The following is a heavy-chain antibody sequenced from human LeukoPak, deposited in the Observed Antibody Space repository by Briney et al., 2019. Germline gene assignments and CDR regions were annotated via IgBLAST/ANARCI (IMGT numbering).Heavy chain of an antibody. CDR3: ARALLYSNYELDY. Sequence: GGSLRLSCAASGFTFSSYSMNWVRQAPGKGLEWVSYISSSSSTIYYADSVKGRFTISRDNAKNSLYLQMNSLRAEDTAVYYCARALLYSNYELDYWGQGTLVTVSS. V-gene: IGHV3-48*01. CDR1: GFTFSSYS. J-gene: IGHJ4*02. CDR2: ISSSSSTI. D-gene: IGHD4-11*01.